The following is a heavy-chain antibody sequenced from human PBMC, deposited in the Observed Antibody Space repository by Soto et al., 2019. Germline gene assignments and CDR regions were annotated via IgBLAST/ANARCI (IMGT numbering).Heavy chain of an antibody. Sequence: SETLSLTCAVSGYSISSGYYWGWIRQPPGKGLEWIGSIYHSGSTYYNPSLKSRVTISVDTSKDQFSLKLSSVTAADTAVYYCARGDSYYDFWSGYSPGPNWFDPWGQGTLVTVSS. CDR2: IYHSGST. V-gene: IGHV4-38-2*01. CDR1: GYSISSGYY. D-gene: IGHD3-3*01. CDR3: ARGDSYYDFWSGYSPGPNWFDP. J-gene: IGHJ5*02.